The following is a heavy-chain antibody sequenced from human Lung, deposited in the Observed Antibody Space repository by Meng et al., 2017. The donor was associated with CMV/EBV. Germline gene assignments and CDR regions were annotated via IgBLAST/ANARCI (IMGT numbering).Heavy chain of an antibody. CDR1: GGSISSSSYY. V-gene: IGHV4-39*07. CDR3: ARGDYYEFWSGYGAPPPPRPPPNDLDY. D-gene: IGHD3-3*01. CDR2: IYYSGST. Sequence: SXTXSLXCTVSGGSISSSSYYWGWIRQPPGKGLEWIGSIYYSGSTYYNPSLKSRVTISVDTSKNQFSLKLSSVTAADTAVYYCARGDYYEFWSGYGAPPPPRPPPNDLDYXGHGXLVTVSS. J-gene: IGHJ4*03.